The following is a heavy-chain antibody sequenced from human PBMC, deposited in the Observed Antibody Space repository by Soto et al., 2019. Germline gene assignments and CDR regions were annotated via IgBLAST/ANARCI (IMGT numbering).Heavy chain of an antibody. CDR3: ARGVTVFGLVSRFWFDP. V-gene: IGHV4-30-4*01. D-gene: IGHD3-3*01. J-gene: IGHJ5*02. CDR2: IYNSGIT. Sequence: QVLLQESGPGLVKSSQTLSLTCTVSGGSISSGDYSWSWVRQSPGKGLEWIGHIYNSGITYYNPSLKSRVVISIDTSRNQFSLRLTSLTAADRAVYFCARGVTVFGLVSRFWFDPWGQGTVVTVSS. CDR1: GGSISSGDYS.